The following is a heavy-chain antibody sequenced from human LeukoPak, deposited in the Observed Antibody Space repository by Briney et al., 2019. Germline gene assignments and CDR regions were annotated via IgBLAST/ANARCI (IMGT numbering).Heavy chain of an antibody. D-gene: IGHD6-13*01. CDR2: INHSGST. CDR1: GGSFSGYY. CDR3: ASISSSWYFDFDY. J-gene: IGHJ4*02. V-gene: IGHV4-34*01. Sequence: PSETLSLTCAVSGGSFSGYYWSWIRQPPGKGLEWIGEINHSGSTNYNPSLKSRVTISVDTSKNQFSLKLSSVTAADTAVYYCASISSSWYFDFDYWGQGTLVTVSS.